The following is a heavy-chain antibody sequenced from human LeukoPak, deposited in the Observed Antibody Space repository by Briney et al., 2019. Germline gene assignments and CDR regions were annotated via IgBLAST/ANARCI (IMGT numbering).Heavy chain of an antibody. CDR1: GYTFISYG. D-gene: IGHD1-26*01. CDR3: AREGGVGPTAPPDYYTYQMDV. Sequence: ASVKVSCKASGYTFISYGITWVRQAPGQGLEWMGWISPYTTKTNYAQSLQGRVTMTTDTSTSTAYMELRSLRSDDTAVYYCAREGGVGPTAPPDYYTYQMDVWGKGTTVTVSS. V-gene: IGHV1-18*01. J-gene: IGHJ6*03. CDR2: ISPYTTKT.